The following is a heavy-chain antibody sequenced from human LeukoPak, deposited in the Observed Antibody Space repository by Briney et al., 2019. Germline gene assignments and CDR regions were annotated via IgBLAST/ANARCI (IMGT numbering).Heavy chain of an antibody. CDR3: AKGGYSGYRPLTFFDS. CDR1: GFTFSSYA. Sequence: GGSLSLSCAASGFTFSSYAMSWVRQAPGKGLEWVSGISANGRITYYGDSLKGRFNISRDNSKTTVYLQTHSLRVEDTAIYYCAKGGYSGYRPLTFFDSWGQGTLVSVPS. J-gene: IGHJ4*02. CDR2: ISANGRIT. V-gene: IGHV3-23*01. D-gene: IGHD5-12*01.